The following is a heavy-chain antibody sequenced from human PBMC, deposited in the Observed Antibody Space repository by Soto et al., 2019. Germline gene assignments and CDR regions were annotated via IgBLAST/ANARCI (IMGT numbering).Heavy chain of an antibody. Sequence: ASVKVSCKASGYRFSTYGINWVRQAPGQGLEWMGWTSTNNDDRNYVQKFQGRVTFTTDTSTSTAYTELRSLISDDTAVYFCARERYVASRHSQYDSWGQAT. CDR1: GYRFSTYG. CDR3: ARERYVASRHSQYDS. D-gene: IGHD2-15*01. J-gene: IGHJ1*01. V-gene: IGHV1-18*04. CDR2: TSTNNDDR.